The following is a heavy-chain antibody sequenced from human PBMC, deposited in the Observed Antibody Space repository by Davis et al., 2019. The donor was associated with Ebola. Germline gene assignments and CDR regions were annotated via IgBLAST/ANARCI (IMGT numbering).Heavy chain of an antibody. CDR2: IRSKANSYAT. J-gene: IGHJ4*02. V-gene: IGHV3-73*01. D-gene: IGHD5-18*01. Sequence: PGGSLRLSCAASGFTFSGSAMHWVRQASGKGLEWVGRIRSKANSYATAYAASVKGRFTISRDDSKNTAYLQMNSLKAEDTAVYYCTTGREGYSYGYEDYWGQGTLVTVSS. CDR3: TTGREGYSYGYEDY. CDR1: GFTFSGSA.